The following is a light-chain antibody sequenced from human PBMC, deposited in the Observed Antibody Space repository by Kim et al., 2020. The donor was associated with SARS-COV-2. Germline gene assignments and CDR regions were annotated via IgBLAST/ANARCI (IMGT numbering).Light chain of an antibody. CDR3: QQYNNWPET. CDR1: QSVSNS. CDR2: GAS. Sequence: VSPGERATLSCRASQSVSNSLAWYQQKPGQAPRLLIYGASTRATGIPARFSGSGSRTEFTLTISSLQSEDFAVYYCQQYNNWPETFGQGTKVDIK. J-gene: IGKJ1*01. V-gene: IGKV3-15*01.